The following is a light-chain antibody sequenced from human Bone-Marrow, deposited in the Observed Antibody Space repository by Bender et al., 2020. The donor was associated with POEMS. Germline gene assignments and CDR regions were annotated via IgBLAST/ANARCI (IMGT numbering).Light chain of an antibody. CDR3: ISYTTSSPWV. V-gene: IGLV1-40*01. CDR1: SSNTGSGYD. J-gene: IGLJ3*02. Sequence: QSVLTQPPSVSGAPGQRVTISCTGSSSNTGSGYDINWYQHLPGTAPKLLIYGYNNRPSGVPDRFSGSKSGTSASLAITGLQGEDEATYYCISYTTSSPWVFGGGTALTVL. CDR2: GYN.